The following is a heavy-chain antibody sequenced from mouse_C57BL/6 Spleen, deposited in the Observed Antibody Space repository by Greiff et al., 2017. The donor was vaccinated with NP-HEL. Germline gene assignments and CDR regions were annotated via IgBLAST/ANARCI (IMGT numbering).Heavy chain of an antibody. J-gene: IGHJ2*01. CDR1: GFTFNTYA. D-gene: IGHD1-1*01. CDR3: VSDQGTTVSFDY. CDR2: IRSKSSNYAT. V-gene: IGHV10-3*01. Sequence: EVQGVESGGGLVQPKGSLKLSCAASGFTFNTYAMHWVRQAPGKGLEWVARIRSKSSNYATYYADSVKDRFTISRDDSQSMLYLQMNNLKTEDTAMYYCVSDQGTTVSFDYWGQGTTLTVSS.